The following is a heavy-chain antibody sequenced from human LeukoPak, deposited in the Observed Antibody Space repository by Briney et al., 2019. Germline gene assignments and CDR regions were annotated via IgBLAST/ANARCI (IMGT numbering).Heavy chain of an antibody. CDR2: IFTSGSS. CDR3: VRDRSFLGILHWYLDL. CDR1: GGSIGSFY. J-gene: IGHJ2*01. Sequence: PSETLSLTCTVSGGSIGSFYWSWIRRPAGKGLQWIGRIFTSGSSDYNPSLKSRVTMSLDTSKNQISLRLTSLTAADTAIYYCVRDRSFLGILHWYLDLWGRGTPVTVSS. D-gene: IGHD7-27*01. V-gene: IGHV4-4*07.